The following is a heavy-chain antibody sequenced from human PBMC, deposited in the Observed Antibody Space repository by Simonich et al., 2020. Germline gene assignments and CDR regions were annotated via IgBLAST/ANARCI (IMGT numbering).Heavy chain of an antibody. CDR2: INAGNGNT. V-gene: IGHV1-3*01. J-gene: IGHJ4*02. Sequence: QVQLVQSGAEVKKPGASVKVSCKASGYTFTSYAMHWVRQAPGQRLEWMGWINAGNGNTKYSQKFQGRVTITRDTSASTAYMELSSLRSEDTAVYYCARHQEGLYYFDYWGQVTLVTVSS. CDR3: ARHQEGLYYFDY. CDR1: GYTFTSYA.